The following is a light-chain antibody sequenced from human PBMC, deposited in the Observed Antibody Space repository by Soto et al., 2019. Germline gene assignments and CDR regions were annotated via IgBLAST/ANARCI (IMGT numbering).Light chain of an antibody. CDR1: SSYIGDSDS. V-gene: IGLV2-8*01. Sequence: QSVLTQPPSASGSPGQSVTISCTGTSSYIGDSDSVSWYQQHPGKAPKLIIYDVHKRPSGVPGRFSGSRSGNTASLTVSGLQADDEADYYCSSYAGSNNWVFGGGTKLTVL. CDR3: SSYAGSNNWV. J-gene: IGLJ3*02. CDR2: DVH.